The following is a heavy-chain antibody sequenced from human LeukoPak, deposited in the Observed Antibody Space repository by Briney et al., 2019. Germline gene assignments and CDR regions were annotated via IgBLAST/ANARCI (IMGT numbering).Heavy chain of an antibody. CDR1: GFTFSSFG. V-gene: IGHV3-30*02. Sequence: PGGSLRLSCAASGFTFSSFGMHWVRQAPGQGLEWVAFILYDGTNKYYADSVKGRFTISRDNSKNTLSLQMNSLRVEDTAVYYCARDKVVGATFFDYWGQGTLVTVSS. CDR3: ARDKVVGATFFDY. J-gene: IGHJ4*02. CDR2: ILYDGTNK. D-gene: IGHD1-26*01.